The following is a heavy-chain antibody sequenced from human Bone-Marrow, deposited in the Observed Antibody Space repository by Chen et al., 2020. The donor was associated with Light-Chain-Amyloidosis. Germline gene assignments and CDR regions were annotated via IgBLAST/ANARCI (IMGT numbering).Heavy chain of an antibody. Sequence: EVQLVESGGGLVQPGGSLRLSCAASGFTFSSHAMSWVRQAPGKGLEWVSAISGSGGRTYYADSVKGRFTISRDNSKNTLYLQMNSLRAEDTAVYYCAKDLGGELGGFDYWGQGTLVTVSS. D-gene: IGHD7-27*01. CDR2: ISGSGGRT. CDR1: GFTFSSHA. CDR3: AKDLGGELGGFDY. V-gene: IGHV3-23*04. J-gene: IGHJ4*02.